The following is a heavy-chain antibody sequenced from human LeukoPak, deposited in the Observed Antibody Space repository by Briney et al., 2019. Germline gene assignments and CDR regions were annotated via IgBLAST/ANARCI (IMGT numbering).Heavy chain of an antibody. V-gene: IGHV3-48*02. CDR2: IGSSGSPI. Sequence: GGSLRLSCAASGFTFSSYSMNWVRQAPGKGLEWLSYIGSSGSPIYYADSVKGRFTISRDNANSLLYLQMNKLTDEDTAVYYCARATYYYYYGMDVWDQGTTVTVSS. CDR3: ARATYYYYYGMDV. CDR1: GFTFSSYS. J-gene: IGHJ6*02. D-gene: IGHD5-12*01.